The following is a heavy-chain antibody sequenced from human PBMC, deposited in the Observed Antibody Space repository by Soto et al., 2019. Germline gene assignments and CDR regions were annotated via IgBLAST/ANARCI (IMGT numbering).Heavy chain of an antibody. CDR2: ISAYNGNT. CDR3: ARLRRPRHSSGWSYYFDY. J-gene: IGHJ4*02. CDR1: GYTFTSYG. D-gene: IGHD6-19*01. V-gene: IGHV1-18*01. Sequence: GASVKVSCKASGYTFTSYGISWVRQAPGQGLEWMGWISAYNGNTNYAQKLQGRVTMTTDTSTSTAYMELRSLRSDDTAVYYCARLRRPRHSSGWSYYFDYWGQGTLVTVSS.